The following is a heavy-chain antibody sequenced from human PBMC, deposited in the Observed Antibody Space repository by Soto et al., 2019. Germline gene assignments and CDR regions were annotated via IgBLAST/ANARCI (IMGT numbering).Heavy chain of an antibody. CDR3: ARVWGSSYYGSGSRGFDY. CDR1: GFTFDDYG. CDR2: INWNGGST. V-gene: IGHV3-20*04. D-gene: IGHD3-10*01. J-gene: IGHJ4*02. Sequence: GGSLRLSCAASGFTFDDYGMSWVRQAPGKGLEWVSGINWNGGSTGYADSVKGRFTISRDNAKNSLYLQMNSLRAEDTALYYCARVWGSSYYGSGSRGFDYWGQGTLVTVSS.